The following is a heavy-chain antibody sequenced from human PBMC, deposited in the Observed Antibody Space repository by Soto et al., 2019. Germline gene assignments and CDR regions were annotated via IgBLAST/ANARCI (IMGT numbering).Heavy chain of an antibody. D-gene: IGHD3-10*01. CDR1: GFTFSSYA. Sequence: GGSLRLSCAASGFTFSSYAMSWVRQAPGKGLEWVSAISGSGGSTYYADSVKGRFTISRDNSKNTLYLQMNSLGAEDTAVYYCAKGPMVRGVIKARVVDYWGQGTLVTVSS. V-gene: IGHV3-23*01. CDR3: AKGPMVRGVIKARVVDY. J-gene: IGHJ4*02. CDR2: ISGSGGST.